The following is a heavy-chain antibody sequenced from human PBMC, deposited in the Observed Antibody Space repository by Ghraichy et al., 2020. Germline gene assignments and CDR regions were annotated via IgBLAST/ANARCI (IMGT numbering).Heavy chain of an antibody. J-gene: IGHJ5*01. CDR1: GFIFGDYH. CDR3: ARRRAAAPGDNWFDS. D-gene: IGHD6-13*01. Sequence: GESLNISCTASGFIFGDYHLNWIRQRPGRGLEWISYITGTGSTIYYADSVRGRFTLSRDNAKKSLYLQMSSLTADDTAVYSCARRRAAAPGDNWFDSWGQGILVSVSS. CDR2: ITGTGSTI. V-gene: IGHV3-11*01.